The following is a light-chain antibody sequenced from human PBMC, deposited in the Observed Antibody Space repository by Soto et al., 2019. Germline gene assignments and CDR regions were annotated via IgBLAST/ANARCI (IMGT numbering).Light chain of an antibody. CDR3: QQYGGSYT. V-gene: IGKV3-20*01. CDR1: QSVTSNY. Sequence: TVLTQSPGTLSLSPGERATLSCRASQSVTSNYLAWYQQKPGQAPRLLIYGASSRATGIPSRFSGSGSGTDFTLTVSRLEPEDFAVYYCQQYGGSYTFGPGTKLEIK. CDR2: GAS. J-gene: IGKJ2*01.